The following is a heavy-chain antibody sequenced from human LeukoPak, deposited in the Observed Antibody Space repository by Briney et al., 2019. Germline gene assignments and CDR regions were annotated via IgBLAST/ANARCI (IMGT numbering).Heavy chain of an antibody. CDR2: IYYSGNT. D-gene: IGHD3-22*01. V-gene: IGHV4-39*07. CDR1: GGSISSSTFY. J-gene: IGHJ3*02. CDR3: ARESYYDSSGYSHDAFDI. Sequence: SETLSLTCTVSGGSISSSTFYWAWLRQPPGQGLEWIGSIYYSGNTYYKSSLKSRVTIAVDTSKNQFSLKLNSVTAAATAVYYCARESYYDSSGYSHDAFDIWGQGTMVTVSS.